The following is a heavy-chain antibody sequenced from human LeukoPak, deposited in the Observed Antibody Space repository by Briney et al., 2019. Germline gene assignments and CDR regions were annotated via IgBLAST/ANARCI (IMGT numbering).Heavy chain of an antibody. V-gene: IGHV4-34*01. CDR3: ARGITMVRGVITHPKYYYYYMDV. J-gene: IGHJ6*03. CDR2: INHSGST. D-gene: IGHD3-10*01. CDR1: GGSISSYY. Sequence: SETLSLTCTVSGGSISSYYWSWIRQPPGKGLEWIGEINHSGSTNYNPSLKSRVTISVDTSKNQFSLKLSSVTAADTAVYYCARGITMVRGVITHPKYYYYYMDVWGKGTTVTVSS.